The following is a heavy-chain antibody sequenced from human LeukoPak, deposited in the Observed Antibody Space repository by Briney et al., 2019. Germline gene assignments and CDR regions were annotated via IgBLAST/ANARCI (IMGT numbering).Heavy chain of an antibody. CDR3: ARDLRDGYNRNAFDI. Sequence: SETLSLTCAVSGGSFSGYYWNWIRQSPGKGLEWIGEINHSGSTHYNPSLKSRVTISVDTSQKQFSLRLTSVTAADTAVYYCARDLRDGYNRNAFDIWGQGTMVTVSS. V-gene: IGHV4-34*01. CDR1: GGSFSGYY. D-gene: IGHD5-24*01. J-gene: IGHJ3*02. CDR2: INHSGST.